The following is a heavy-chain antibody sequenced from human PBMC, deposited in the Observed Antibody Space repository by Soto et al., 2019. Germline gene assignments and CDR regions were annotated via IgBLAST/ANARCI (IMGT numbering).Heavy chain of an antibody. J-gene: IGHJ4*02. V-gene: IGHV1-69*01. CDR2: IIPIFGTA. CDR3: ARKSQYYYDSSGYYYFDY. D-gene: IGHD3-22*01. CDR1: GGTFSSYA. Sequence: QVQLVQSGAEVKKPGSSVKVSCKASGGTFSSYAISWVRQAPGQGLEWMGGIIPIFGTANYAQKFQGRVTITADESTSTAYMELSSLRSEDMAVYYCARKSQYYYDSSGYYYFDYWGQGTLVTVSS.